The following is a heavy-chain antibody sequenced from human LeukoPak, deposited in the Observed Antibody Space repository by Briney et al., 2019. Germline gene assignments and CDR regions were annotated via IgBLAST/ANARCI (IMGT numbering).Heavy chain of an antibody. CDR3: ARAPRRSGYYSQYWYFDL. CDR2: IYYSGST. CDR1: GGSISSSSYY. Sequence: SETLSLTCTVSGGSISSSSYYWGWIRQPPGKGLEWIGSIYYSGSTYYNPSLKSRVTILVDTSKNQFSLKLSSVTAADTAVYYCARAPRRSGYYSQYWYFDLWGRGTLVTVSS. V-gene: IGHV4-39*07. D-gene: IGHD3-22*01. J-gene: IGHJ2*01.